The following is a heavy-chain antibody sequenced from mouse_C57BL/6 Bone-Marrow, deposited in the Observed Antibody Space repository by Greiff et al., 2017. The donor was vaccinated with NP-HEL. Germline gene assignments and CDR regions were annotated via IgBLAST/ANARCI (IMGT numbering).Heavy chain of an antibody. CDR2: IHPNSGST. V-gene: IGHV1-64*01. Sequence: QVQLQQPGAELVKPGASVKLSCKASGYTFTSYWMHWVKQRPGQGLEWIGMIHPNSGSTNYNEKYKSQATRTVDYTSSTSYMQLSRLTSEDAAVYYCARGGYLYYYAMDYWGQGTSVTVSS. J-gene: IGHJ4*01. CDR1: GYTFTSYW. CDR3: ARGGYLYYYAMDY. D-gene: IGHD2-2*01.